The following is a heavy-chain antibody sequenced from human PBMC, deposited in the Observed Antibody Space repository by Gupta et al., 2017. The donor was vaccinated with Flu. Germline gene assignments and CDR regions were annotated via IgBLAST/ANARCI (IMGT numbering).Heavy chain of an antibody. CDR3: AAQDTLTTLDV. Sequence: QMHLQESGPGLVKPSQSLSLTCTVSGDSMNRGSYYWNWIRQPAGKGLEWIGRISVNGNTHYNPSLKSRATMSIDTSKSQFSLRLSSVTAADTAVYFCAAQDTLTTLDVWGQGTMVIVSS. V-gene: IGHV4-61*02. D-gene: IGHD4-17*01. CDR2: ISVNGNT. CDR1: GDSMNRGSYY. J-gene: IGHJ3*01.